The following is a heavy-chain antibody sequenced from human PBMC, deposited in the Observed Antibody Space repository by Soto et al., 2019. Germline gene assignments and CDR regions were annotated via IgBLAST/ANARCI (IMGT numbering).Heavy chain of an antibody. CDR3: ARRGRYFDWFPDY. D-gene: IGHD3-9*01. V-gene: IGHV5-10-1*01. Sequence: ESLRISCKGSGYSFTSYWISWVRQMPGKGLEWMGRVDPSDSYTNYSPSFQGHVTISADKSISTAYLQWSSLKASDTAMYYCARRGRYFDWFPDYWGQGTLVTVYS. CDR2: VDPSDSYT. J-gene: IGHJ4*02. CDR1: GYSFTSYW.